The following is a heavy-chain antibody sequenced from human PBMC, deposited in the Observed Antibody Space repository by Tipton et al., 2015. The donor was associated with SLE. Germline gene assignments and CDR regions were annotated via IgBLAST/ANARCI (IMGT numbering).Heavy chain of an antibody. V-gene: IGHV4-39*07. CDR2: VYYSGSI. J-gene: IGHJ4*02. CDR3: ARGRITGDFDY. D-gene: IGHD3-10*01. CDR1: GGSINTGSYY. Sequence: TLSLTCTVSGGSINTGSYYWGWIRQPPGRGLEWIGSVYYSGSIYSTPSLRSRVSISVDASKNQFSLKMTSVTAADTAIYYCARGRITGDFDYWGQGTLVTVSS.